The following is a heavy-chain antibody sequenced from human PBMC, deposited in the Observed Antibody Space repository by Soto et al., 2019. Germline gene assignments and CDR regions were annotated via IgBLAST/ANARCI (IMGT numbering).Heavy chain of an antibody. CDR1: GFTFSSYA. Sequence: QVQLVESGGGVVQPGTSLRLSCAASGFTFSSYAMHWVRQAPGKGLEWVAVISYDGSNKYYADSVKGRFTISRDNSKNTLYLQMNSLRAEDTAVYYCARDARVVIIFFTPAFYFDYWGQGTLVTVSS. J-gene: IGHJ4*02. D-gene: IGHD3-3*01. CDR3: ARDARVVIIFFTPAFYFDY. CDR2: ISYDGSNK. V-gene: IGHV3-30-3*01.